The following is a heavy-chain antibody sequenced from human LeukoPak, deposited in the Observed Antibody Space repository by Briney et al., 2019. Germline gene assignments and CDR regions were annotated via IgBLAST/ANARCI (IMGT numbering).Heavy chain of an antibody. CDR1: GYTFTTYG. Sequence: GASVKVSCKTSGYTFTTYGFSWVRQPPGQGLEYMGWISAFTGNTNYAQKFQGRVAMTMDTSTSTVEMELRSLKYDDTAVYFCARLSYDGEGYWGQGTLVTVSS. J-gene: IGHJ4*02. CDR3: ARLSYDGEGY. D-gene: IGHD3-10*01. V-gene: IGHV1-18*01. CDR2: ISAFTGNT.